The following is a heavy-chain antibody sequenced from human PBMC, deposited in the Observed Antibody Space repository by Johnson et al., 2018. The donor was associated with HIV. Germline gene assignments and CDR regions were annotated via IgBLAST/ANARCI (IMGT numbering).Heavy chain of an antibody. Sequence: VQLVESGGGLVKPGGSLRLSCAASGFTFSNAWMSWARKAPGKGLEWVSGVSWNGSRTHYVDSVKGRFTISRDNSKNTLYLQMNSLRPEDTAVYYCARDRAIVVAYDAFDIWGQGTMVTVSS. D-gene: IGHD3-22*01. CDR2: VSWNGSRT. V-gene: IGHV3-16*02. J-gene: IGHJ3*02. CDR3: ARDRAIVVAYDAFDI. CDR1: GFTFSNAW.